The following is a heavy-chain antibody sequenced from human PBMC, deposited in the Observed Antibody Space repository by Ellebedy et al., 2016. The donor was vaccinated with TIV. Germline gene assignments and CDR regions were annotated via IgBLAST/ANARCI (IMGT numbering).Heavy chain of an antibody. Sequence: ASVKVSCKASGGTFSSYALNWVRQAPGQGLEWMGMINPSGGSTSYAQKFQGRVTMTRDTSTSTVYMELSSLRSEDTAVYYCTCLQLGIADYFDYWGQGALVTVSS. D-gene: IGHD6-13*01. V-gene: IGHV1-46*01. CDR1: GGTFSSYA. J-gene: IGHJ4*02. CDR3: TCLQLGIADYFDY. CDR2: INPSGGST.